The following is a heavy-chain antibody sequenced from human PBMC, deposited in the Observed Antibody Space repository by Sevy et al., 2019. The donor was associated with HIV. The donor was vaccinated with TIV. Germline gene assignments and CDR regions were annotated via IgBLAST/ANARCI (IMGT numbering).Heavy chain of an antibody. J-gene: IGHJ4*02. D-gene: IGHD2-21*02. Sequence: GGSLRLSCAASGFTFSSYVMHWVRQAPGKGLEWVALIWYDGTIKYYADSVKGRFTISRDNSKDTLFLQMNSLTPEDTAVYYCARGGVYCGCDCYSIDYWGQGALVTVSS. CDR2: IWYDGTIK. CDR1: GFTFSSYV. CDR3: ARGGVYCGCDCYSIDY. V-gene: IGHV3-33*08.